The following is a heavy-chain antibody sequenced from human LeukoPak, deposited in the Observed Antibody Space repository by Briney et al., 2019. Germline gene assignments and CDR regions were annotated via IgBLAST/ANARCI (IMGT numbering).Heavy chain of an antibody. D-gene: IGHD3-10*01. CDR3: ARGLKEDYYGSGSYAEFDY. Sequence: GASVKVSCKTSGYTFTGYFMHWVRQAPGQGLEWMGWINPNSGGTNYAQKFQGRVTMTRDTSISTAYMELSRLRSDDTAVYYCARGLKEDYYGSGSYAEFDYWGQGTLVTVSS. J-gene: IGHJ4*02. CDR2: INPNSGGT. CDR1: GYTFTGYF. V-gene: IGHV1-2*02.